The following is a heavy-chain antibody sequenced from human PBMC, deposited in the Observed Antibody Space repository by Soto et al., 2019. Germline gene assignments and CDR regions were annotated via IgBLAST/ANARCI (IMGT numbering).Heavy chain of an antibody. Sequence: EVQLLESGGGLVQPGGSLRLSCAASGFTFRNYAMTWVRQAPGKGLEWVSGISSSGDNTYYPSSVRGRFTISRDISKDTLFLQMSSLRAEDTATYYCAKFKGGVNDGLDIWGQGTMVTVSS. V-gene: IGHV3-23*01. CDR2: ISSSGDNT. D-gene: IGHD6-25*01. J-gene: IGHJ3*02. CDR1: GFTFRNYA. CDR3: AKFKGGVNDGLDI.